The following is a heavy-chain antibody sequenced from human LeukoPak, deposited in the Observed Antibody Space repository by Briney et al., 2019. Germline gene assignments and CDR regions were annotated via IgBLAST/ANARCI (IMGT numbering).Heavy chain of an antibody. V-gene: IGHV1-2*02. Sequence: GASVKVSCKASGHSFIIYYIHWVRQAPGQGLEWMGWIYPSSGGTKYAQKLQGRVTMTRDAPISTAHMELSGLTSDDTAVSYCARQADLGQFDLWGRGTLVTVSS. CDR3: ARQADLGQFDL. CDR1: GHSFIIYY. CDR2: IYPSSGGT. D-gene: IGHD7-27*01. J-gene: IGHJ2*01.